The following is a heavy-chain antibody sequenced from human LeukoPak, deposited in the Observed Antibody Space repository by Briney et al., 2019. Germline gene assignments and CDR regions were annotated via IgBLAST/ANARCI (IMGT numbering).Heavy chain of an antibody. CDR3: ARGDPHADL. CDR2: ITISGHTK. Sequence: PGGSPRLSCAASGFDLSTYEMNWVRQAPGKGLEWIADITISGHTKNYADSVKGRFTISRDNARTSLYLQMNSPRVEDTGVYYCARGDPHADLWGQGTLVTVSS. J-gene: IGHJ5*02. CDR1: GFDLSTYE. V-gene: IGHV3-48*03.